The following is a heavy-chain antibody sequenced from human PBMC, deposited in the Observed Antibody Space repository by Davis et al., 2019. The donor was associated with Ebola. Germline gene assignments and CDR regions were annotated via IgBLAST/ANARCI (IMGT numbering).Heavy chain of an antibody. CDR2: ISYSSTYI. CDR1: GFTFSNYD. Sequence: GESLKISCAASGFTFSNYDMNWVRQAPGKGLEWVSSISYSSTYIYYADSVRGRFTISRDNAKNSLYLQLNSLRADDTAVYYCARQGDSSGFPPYYGLDVWGQGTTVTVSS. J-gene: IGHJ6*02. V-gene: IGHV3-21*01. D-gene: IGHD3-22*01. CDR3: ARQGDSSGFPPYYGLDV.